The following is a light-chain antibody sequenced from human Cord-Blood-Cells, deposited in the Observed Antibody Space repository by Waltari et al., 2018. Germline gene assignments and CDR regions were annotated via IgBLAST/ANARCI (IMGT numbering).Light chain of an antibody. Sequence: EIVLTQSPGTLSLSQGERVTLSCRASQSVSSSYLAWYQQKPGQTPRPLIYGASSRATGSPDRFSGSGSGTDFTLTISRLEPEDFAVYYCQQYGSSPRTFGQGTKVEIK. J-gene: IGKJ1*01. CDR3: QQYGSSPRT. CDR2: GAS. CDR1: QSVSSSY. V-gene: IGKV3-20*01.